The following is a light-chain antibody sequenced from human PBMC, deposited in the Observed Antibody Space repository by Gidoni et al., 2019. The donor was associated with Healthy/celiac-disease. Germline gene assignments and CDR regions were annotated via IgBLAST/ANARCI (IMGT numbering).Light chain of an antibody. CDR1: RRLLHSNGYNY. J-gene: IGKJ5*01. Sequence: DIVMTQYPLSLPVTPGEPASISCRSSRRLLHSNGYNYLDWYLQKPGQSPQLLIYLGSNRASGVPDRFSGSGSGTDFTLKISRVEAEDVGVYYCMQALQTRTFGQGTRLEIK. CDR3: MQALQTRT. CDR2: LGS. V-gene: IGKV2-28*01.